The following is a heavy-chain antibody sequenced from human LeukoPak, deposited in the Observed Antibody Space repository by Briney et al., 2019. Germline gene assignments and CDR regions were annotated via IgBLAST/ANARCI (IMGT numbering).Heavy chain of an antibody. CDR1: GYTFTSYG. J-gene: IGHJ6*02. V-gene: IGHV1-18*01. CDR3: ARDRGYDFWSGSHLYYYYYGMDV. Sequence: GASVKVSCKASGYTFTSYGISWVRQAPGQGLEWMGWISAYNGNTNYAQKLQGRVTMTTDTSTSTAYMELRSLRSDDTAVYYCARDRGYDFWSGSHLYYYYYGMDVWGQGTTVTVSS. D-gene: IGHD3-3*01. CDR2: ISAYNGNT.